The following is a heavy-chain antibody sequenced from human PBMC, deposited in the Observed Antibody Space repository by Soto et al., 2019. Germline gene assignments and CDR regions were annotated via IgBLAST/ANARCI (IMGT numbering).Heavy chain of an antibody. J-gene: IGHJ4*02. V-gene: IGHV3-23*01. CDR2: IFGGDAP. CDR3: AGGITWSGWSI. Sequence: EGHLLESGGGLVQPGGALRISCAASGFTLSNYGMNWVRQAPGKGLEWVSGIFGGDAPTYTDSVKGRFTISRDNSKNTLFLQMNRLRVEATAIYHCAGGITWSGWSIGGQGTPVAVSS. CDR1: GFTLSNYG. D-gene: IGHD3-16*01.